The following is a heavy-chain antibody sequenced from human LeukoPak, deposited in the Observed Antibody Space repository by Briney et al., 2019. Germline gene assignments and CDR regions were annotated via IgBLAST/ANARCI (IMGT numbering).Heavy chain of an antibody. CDR3: AKPQISSMVRGVHFDY. D-gene: IGHD3-10*01. CDR1: GFTFSDYY. J-gene: IGHJ4*02. CDR2: ISSSGSTI. Sequence: PGGSLRLSCAASGFTFSDYYMSWIRQAPGKGLEWVSYISSSGSTIYYADSVKGRFTISRDNAKNSLYLQMNSLRAEDTAVYYCAKPQISSMVRGVHFDYWGQGTLVTVSS. V-gene: IGHV3-11*04.